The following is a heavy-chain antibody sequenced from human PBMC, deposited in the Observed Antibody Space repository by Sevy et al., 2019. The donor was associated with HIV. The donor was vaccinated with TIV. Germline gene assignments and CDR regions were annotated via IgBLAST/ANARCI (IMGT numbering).Heavy chain of an antibody. D-gene: IGHD1-26*01. J-gene: IGHJ4*02. Sequence: GGSLRLSCAASGFTFSSYSMNWVRQAPEKGLEWVSSISSSSSYIYYADSVKGRFTISRDNAKNSLYLQMNSLRAEDTAVYYCARDGGINSGSYLNFDYWGQGTLVTVSS. CDR2: ISSSSSYI. CDR3: ARDGGINSGSYLNFDY. V-gene: IGHV3-21*01. CDR1: GFTFSSYS.